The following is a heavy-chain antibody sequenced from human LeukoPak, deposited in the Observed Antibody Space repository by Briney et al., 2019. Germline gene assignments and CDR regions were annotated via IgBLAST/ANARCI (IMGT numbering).Heavy chain of an antibody. CDR1: GFTFSSYS. J-gene: IGHJ4*02. D-gene: IGHD2-15*01. CDR2: ISSSSSTI. V-gene: IGHV3-48*04. CDR3: ARGDVVVVAATFDY. Sequence: GGSLRLSCAASGFTFSSYSMNWVRQAPGKGLEWVSYISSSSSTIYYADSVKGRFTISRDNAKNSLYLQMNSLRAEDTAVYYCARGDVVVVAATFDYWGQGTLVTVSS.